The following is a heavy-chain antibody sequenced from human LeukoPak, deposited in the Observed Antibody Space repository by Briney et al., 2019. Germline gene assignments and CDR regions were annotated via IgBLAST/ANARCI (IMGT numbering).Heavy chain of an antibody. J-gene: IGHJ4*02. CDR2: ISSSGSTI. D-gene: IGHD5-18*01. CDR1: GLTFSSYE. Sequence: PGGSLRLSCAASGLTFSSYEMNWVRQAPGKGLEWVSYISSSGSTIYFADSLKGRFTISRDNAKNSLYLQMNSLRAEDTAVYFCARNVDTALVANSFFDYWGQGTLVTVSS. V-gene: IGHV3-48*03. CDR3: ARNVDTALVANSFFDY.